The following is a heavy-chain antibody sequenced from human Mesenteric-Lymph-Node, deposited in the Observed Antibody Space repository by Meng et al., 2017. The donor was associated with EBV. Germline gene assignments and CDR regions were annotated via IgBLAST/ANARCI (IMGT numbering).Heavy chain of an antibody. D-gene: IGHD2-15*01. CDR3: ATDDCNGGTCYSCDY. J-gene: IGHJ4*02. CDR2: IIPMFGAA. Sequence: QVKVVQSGAEVKKPGSSVKVSCKASGGSFSSYPISWVRQAPGQGLEWMGGIIPMFGAARYAQKFQGRVTITADESTTTAYMELSSLSSDDTAIYYCATDDCNGGTCYSCDYWGQGTLVTVSS. CDR1: GGSFSSYP. V-gene: IGHV1-69*01.